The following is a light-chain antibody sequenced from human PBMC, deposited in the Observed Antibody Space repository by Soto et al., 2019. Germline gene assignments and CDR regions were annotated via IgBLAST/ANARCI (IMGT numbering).Light chain of an antibody. CDR3: TSWTTSTTMI. J-gene: IGLJ2*01. CDR1: RSDIGAYNF. Sequence: QSALTQPASVSGSPGQSITITCTGTRSDIGAYNFVSWYHQHPGEVPKLMLYDVSIRPSGVSNRFSGSKSGNTASLTISGLQAEDEADYYCTSWTTSTTMIFGGGTKVTVL. V-gene: IGLV2-14*03. CDR2: DVS.